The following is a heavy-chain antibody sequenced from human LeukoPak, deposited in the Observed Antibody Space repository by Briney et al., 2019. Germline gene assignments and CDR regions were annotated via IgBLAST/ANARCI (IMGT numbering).Heavy chain of an antibody. Sequence: GGSLRLSCAASGFTVSSNSMSWVRQAPGKGLEWVSVIYSGGSTYYADSVKGRFTISRDNSKNTLYLQMNSLRAEDTAVYYCARVDTAMVTREYYFDYWGQGTLVTVSS. J-gene: IGHJ4*02. CDR2: IYSGGST. V-gene: IGHV3-66*02. CDR1: GFTVSSNS. D-gene: IGHD5-18*01. CDR3: ARVDTAMVTREYYFDY.